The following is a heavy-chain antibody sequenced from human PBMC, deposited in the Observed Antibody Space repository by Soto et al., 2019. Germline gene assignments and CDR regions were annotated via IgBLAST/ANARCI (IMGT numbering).Heavy chain of an antibody. CDR2: IWDDGRRK. CDR1: GFTFSSHE. Sequence: GGSLRLSCVASGFTFSSHEMKWVRQAPGKGLEWVAAIWDDGRRKDYADSVKDRLFISRDNSKNTLYLQLDSLRPEDTAVYYCATWQGSLNFHYWGQGTLVTVSS. V-gene: IGHV3-33*08. CDR3: ATWQGSLNFHY. J-gene: IGHJ4*02.